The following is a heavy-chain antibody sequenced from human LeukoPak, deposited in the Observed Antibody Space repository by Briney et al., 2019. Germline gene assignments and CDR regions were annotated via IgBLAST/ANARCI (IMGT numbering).Heavy chain of an antibody. Sequence: SETLSLTCTVSGGSISSYYWSWIRQPPGKGLEWIGYIYYSGSTNYNPSLKSRVTISVDTSKNQFSLKLSSVTAADTAVYYCARGSHSSSSAVDYWGQGTLVTVSS. CDR1: GGSISSYY. CDR3: ARGSHSSSSAVDY. D-gene: IGHD6-6*01. J-gene: IGHJ4*02. V-gene: IGHV4-59*08. CDR2: IYYSGST.